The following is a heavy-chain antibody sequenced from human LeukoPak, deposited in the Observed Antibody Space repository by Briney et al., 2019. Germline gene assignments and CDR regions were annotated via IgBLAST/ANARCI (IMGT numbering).Heavy chain of an antibody. CDR3: AKLDSNSYSY. CDR2: IYPGDSDT. CDR1: GYSLTSYW. J-gene: IGHJ4*02. Sequence: GESLKISCKASGYSLTSYWIGWVRQMPGKGLEWMGIIYPGDSDTTYSPSFQGQVTISADKSISTAYLQWSSLKASDTAMYYCAKLDSNSYSYWGQGTLVTVSS. D-gene: IGHD3-22*01. V-gene: IGHV5-51*01.